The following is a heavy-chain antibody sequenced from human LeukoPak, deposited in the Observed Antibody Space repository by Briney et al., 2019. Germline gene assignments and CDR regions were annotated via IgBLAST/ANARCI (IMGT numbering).Heavy chain of an antibody. CDR1: GLTFSSYG. D-gene: IGHD3-10*01. Sequence: GGSLRLSCAASGLTFSSYGMHWVRQAPGKGLEWVAVISYDGSNKYYADSVKGRFTISRDNSKNTLYLQMNSLRAEDTAVYYCAKDLWFGELPLELDYWGQGTLVTVSS. CDR2: ISYDGSNK. V-gene: IGHV3-30*18. J-gene: IGHJ4*02. CDR3: AKDLWFGELPLELDY.